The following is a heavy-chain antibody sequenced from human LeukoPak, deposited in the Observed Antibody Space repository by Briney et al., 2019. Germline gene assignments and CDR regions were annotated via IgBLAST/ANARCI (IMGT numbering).Heavy chain of an antibody. CDR2: INHSGST. J-gene: IGHJ5*02. CDR1: GGSFSGYY. V-gene: IGHV4-34*01. D-gene: IGHD6-25*01. CDR3: ARDRGRGKSWFDP. Sequence: PSETLSLTCAVYGGSFSGYYWSWIRQPPGKGLEWIGEINHSGSTNYNPSLKSRVTISVDTSKNQFSLKLSSVTAADTAVYYCARDRGRGKSWFDPSGQGTLVAVSS.